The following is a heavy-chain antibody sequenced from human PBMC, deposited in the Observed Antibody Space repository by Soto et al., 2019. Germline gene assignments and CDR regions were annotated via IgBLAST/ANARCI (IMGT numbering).Heavy chain of an antibody. V-gene: IGHV3-23*01. CDR2: IKRNGTDT. J-gene: IGHJ4*02. Sequence: EVQLLESGGGSVQPGGSLRLSCVGSGFTFGSYTMAWVRQAPGKGLEWVSGIKRNGTDTYYADSVKGRFTISRDISRTTLYLQMTSLRGEDTGIYFCATTGPVTARIRFDYWGQGALVTDCS. D-gene: IGHD2-21*02. CDR3: ATTGPVTARIRFDY. CDR1: GFTFGSYT.